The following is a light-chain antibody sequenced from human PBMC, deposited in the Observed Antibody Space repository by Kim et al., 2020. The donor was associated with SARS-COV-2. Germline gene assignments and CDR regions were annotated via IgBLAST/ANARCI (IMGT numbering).Light chain of an antibody. CDR3: QQTYNTTWT. CDR2: AAS. CDR1: QTISNY. Sequence: DIQMTQSPSSLSASVGDRVTITCRASQTISNYINWYQKKPGKAPKLLIYAASSLQSGVPSRFSGSGSGTDFTLTISSLQPEDFATYDCQQTYNTTWTFGQGTRVDIK. J-gene: IGKJ1*01. V-gene: IGKV1-39*01.